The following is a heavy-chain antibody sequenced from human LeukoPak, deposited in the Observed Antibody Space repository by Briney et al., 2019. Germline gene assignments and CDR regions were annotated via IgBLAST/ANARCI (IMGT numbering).Heavy chain of an antibody. D-gene: IGHD2-21*01. J-gene: IGHJ4*02. V-gene: IGHV3-53*01. CDR2: IYSAGGT. CDR3: VRNSGELGA. CDR1: GFTVSNNC. Sequence: WGSLRLSCAASGFTVSNNCMSWVRRAAGKGLEWVALIYSAGGTYYADSVKGRFTISRDNSKNTLHLQMNSLRAEDTAVYYCVRNSGELGAWGQATLVTVSS.